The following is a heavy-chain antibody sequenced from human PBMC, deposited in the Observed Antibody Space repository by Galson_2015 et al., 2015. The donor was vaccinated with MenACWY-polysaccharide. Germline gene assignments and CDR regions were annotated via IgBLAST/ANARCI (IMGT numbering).Heavy chain of an antibody. J-gene: IGHJ5*02. CDR2: ISSDGDDK. Sequence: SLRLSCAAAGFNFNIRTMHWVRQAPGKGLEWVALISSDGDDKYYADSVKGRFTISRDNHKNMVFLEMNSLRAEDTAVYYCVRDGGGGNGWYWFDLWGQGTRVTVSS. CDR1: GFNFNIRT. D-gene: IGHD6-19*01. V-gene: IGHV3-30-3*01. CDR3: VRDGGGGNGWYWFDL.